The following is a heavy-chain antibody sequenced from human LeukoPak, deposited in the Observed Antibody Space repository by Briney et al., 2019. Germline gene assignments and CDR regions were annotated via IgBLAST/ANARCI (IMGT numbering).Heavy chain of an antibody. CDR2: ISGSSSTM. CDR3: ARYYHDMDV. V-gene: IGHV3-48*02. Sequence: GGSLRLSCGASGFTFNTYNMNWVRQAPGKGLEWISYISGSSSTMYYGDCVRGRFTISRDNAKNSLYLQMNSLRDEDTAVYYCARYYHDMDVWGPGTTVTVSS. CDR1: GFTFNTYN. J-gene: IGHJ6*02.